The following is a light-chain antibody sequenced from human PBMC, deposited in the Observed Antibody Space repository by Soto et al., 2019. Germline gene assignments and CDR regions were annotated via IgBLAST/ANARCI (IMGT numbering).Light chain of an antibody. CDR1: SSNIGGNS. Sequence: QSVLTQPPSVSAAPGQKVTISCSGSSSNIGGNSVSWYQQLPGTAPKLLTYDDNKRPSGIPDRFSGSKSCTSATLGITGFQTGDEADYYCGSGDSSVSAYVFGAGTKGTVL. CDR2: DDN. J-gene: IGLJ1*01. CDR3: GSGDSSVSAYV. V-gene: IGLV1-51*01.